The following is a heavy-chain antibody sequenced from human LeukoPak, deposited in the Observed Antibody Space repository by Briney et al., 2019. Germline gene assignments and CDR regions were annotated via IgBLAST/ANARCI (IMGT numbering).Heavy chain of an antibody. Sequence: AGSLRLSCAASGFTVSSNHMSWGRQAPGQGLEWVSGIYIGGTIHYADSVKGRFTISRDNSQNTVYLEMNSLRAEDTAVYYCARAPSTVHSWYYFDYWGQGTLVTVSS. D-gene: IGHD6-13*01. CDR1: GFTVSSNH. CDR3: ARAPSTVHSWYYFDY. V-gene: IGHV3-66*01. CDR2: IYIGGTI. J-gene: IGHJ4*02.